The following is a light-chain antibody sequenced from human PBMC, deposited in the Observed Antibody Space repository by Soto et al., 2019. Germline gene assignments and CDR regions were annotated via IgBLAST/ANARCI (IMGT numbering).Light chain of an antibody. Sequence: DIQMTQSPFTLTASVGDRVTIICGASQAIRSWLAWYQQKPGTAPKFLIYDASTLESGVPSRFSGSGSGTEFTLTISSLQADDFATYFCQQYYDYPLTFGGGTKVDI. CDR3: QQYYDYPLT. CDR2: DAS. J-gene: IGKJ4*01. V-gene: IGKV1-5*02. CDR1: QAIRSW.